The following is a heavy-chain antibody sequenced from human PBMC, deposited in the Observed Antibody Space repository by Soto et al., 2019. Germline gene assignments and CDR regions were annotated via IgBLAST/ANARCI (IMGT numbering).Heavy chain of an antibody. D-gene: IGHD2-15*01. CDR3: AKSVAYYCSGGGCYYMGV. CDR2: ISASGGST. J-gene: IGHJ6*03. CDR1: GFTFSSYV. V-gene: IGHV3-23*04. Sequence: EVQLVESGGGLVQPGGSLRLSCAASGFTFSSYVMSWVRQAPGKGLEWVSAISASGGSTYYPDSVKGRFTISRDNSKNTLFLERKSLRAEDTAVYYRAKSVAYYCSGGGCYYMGVWGKGTTVTVFS.